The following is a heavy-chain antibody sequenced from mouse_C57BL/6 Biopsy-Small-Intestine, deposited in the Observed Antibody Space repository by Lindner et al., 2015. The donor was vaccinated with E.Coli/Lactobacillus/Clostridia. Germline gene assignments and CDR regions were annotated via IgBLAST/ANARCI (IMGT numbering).Heavy chain of an antibody. J-gene: IGHJ4*01. D-gene: IGHD1-1*02. Sequence: VQLQESGGGLVKPGGSLKLSCAASGFTFSDYGMHWVRQAPEKGLEWVAYISSGSSTIYYADTVKGRFTISRDNAKNTLFLQMTSLRSEDTAMYYCARAGWLKAYAMDYWGQGTSVTVSS. CDR3: ARAGWLKAYAMDY. CDR1: GFTFSDYG. CDR2: ISSGSSTI. V-gene: IGHV5-17*01.